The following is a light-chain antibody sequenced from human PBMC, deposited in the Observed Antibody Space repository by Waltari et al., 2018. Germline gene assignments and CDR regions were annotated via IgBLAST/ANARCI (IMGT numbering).Light chain of an antibody. CDR3: QQRRNWPLT. J-gene: IGKJ4*01. CDR1: QSVGTY. Sequence: EIVLTQSPAILSFSPGERATLSCRASQSVGTYLAWYQQRPGQPPRLLIYDASYRATGIPARFSGSGSETDFTLTISSLQPEDFAVYYCQQRRNWPLTFGGGTRVQI. V-gene: IGKV3-11*01. CDR2: DAS.